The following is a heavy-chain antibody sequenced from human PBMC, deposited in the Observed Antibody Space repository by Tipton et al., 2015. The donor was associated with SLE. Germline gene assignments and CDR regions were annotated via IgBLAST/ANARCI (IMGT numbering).Heavy chain of an antibody. J-gene: IGHJ3*02. CDR1: GGSISSSSYY. CDR3: AREGTGYYDSSGFDI. V-gene: IGHV4-39*07. D-gene: IGHD3-22*01. CDR2: IYYSGST. Sequence: TLSLTCTVSGGSISSSSYYWGWIRQPPGKGLEWIGSIYYSGSTYYNPSLKSRVTILEDTSKNQFSLKLSSVTAADTAVYYCAREGTGYYDSSGFDIWGQGTMVTVSS.